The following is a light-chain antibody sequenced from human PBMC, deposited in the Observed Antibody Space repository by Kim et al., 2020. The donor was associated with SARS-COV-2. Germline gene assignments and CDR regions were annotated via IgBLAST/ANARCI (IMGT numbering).Light chain of an antibody. V-gene: IGKV1-5*01. CDR3: QQYYSYSPWT. Sequence: DIQMTQSPSTLSASVGDRVTITCRASQSVSSWLAWYQQKPGKAPKLLIYYASSLESGVPSRFSGSGSGTEFTLTISSLQPDDFATYYCQQYYSYSPWTFGQGTKVDIK. J-gene: IGKJ1*01. CDR2: YAS. CDR1: QSVSSW.